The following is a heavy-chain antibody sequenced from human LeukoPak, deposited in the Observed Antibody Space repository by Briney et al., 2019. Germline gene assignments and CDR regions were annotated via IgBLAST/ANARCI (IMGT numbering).Heavy chain of an antibody. J-gene: IGHJ6*02. CDR2: INPNSGGT. V-gene: IGHV1-2*04. Sequence: ASVKVSCKASGYTFTGYYMHWVRQAPGQGLEWMGWINPNSGGTNYAQKFQGWVTMTRDTSISTAYMELSKLRSDDTAVYYCARDLLMYAFRSGISSSYYYYGMDVWGQGTTVTVSS. CDR1: GYTFTGYY. D-gene: IGHD3-3*01. CDR3: ARDLLMYAFRSGISSSYYYYGMDV.